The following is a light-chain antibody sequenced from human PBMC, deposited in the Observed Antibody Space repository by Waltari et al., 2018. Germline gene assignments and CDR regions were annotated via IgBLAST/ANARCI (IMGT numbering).Light chain of an antibody. CDR2: GTS. CDR3: QQYDNWPTYT. J-gene: IGKJ2*01. CDR1: QSVSID. Sequence: EIVMTQSPATLSVSPGERATLSCSASQSVSIDLSWYQQKPGQAPRLHIHGTSTRATSIADRFSGSGSGTEVTLTISSLQPEDFAVYYCQQYDNWPTYTFGQGTKLEIK. V-gene: IGKV3-15*01.